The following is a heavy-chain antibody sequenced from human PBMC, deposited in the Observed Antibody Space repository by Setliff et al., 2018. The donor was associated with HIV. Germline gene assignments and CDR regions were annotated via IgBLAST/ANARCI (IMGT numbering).Heavy chain of an antibody. J-gene: IGHJ6*03. Sequence: GGSLRLSCAASGLTFSSYSMNWVRQAPGKGLEWVSYISSGGGSIYYADSVKGRFTISRDNSQNTLYLQMNSLRADDTAVYFCARDQIRSRYYYYYTDVWGKGTPVTSP. V-gene: IGHV3-48*01. CDR2: ISSGGGSI. CDR1: GLTFSSYS. D-gene: IGHD3-3*01. CDR3: ARDQIRSRYYYYYTDV.